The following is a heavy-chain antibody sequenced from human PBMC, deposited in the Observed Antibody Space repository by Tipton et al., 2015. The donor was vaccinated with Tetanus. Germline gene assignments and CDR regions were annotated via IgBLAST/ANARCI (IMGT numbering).Heavy chain of an antibody. CDR1: GGSVSSGSYY. CDR3: ARYDSSGYYYSPTYAFDI. Sequence: TLSLTCTVSGGSVSSGSYYWSWIRQPPGKGLEWIGYIYYSGSTNYNPSLKSRVTISVDTSKNQFSLKLSSVTAADTAVYYCARYDSSGYYYSPTYAFDIWGQGTMVTVSS. D-gene: IGHD3-22*01. CDR2: IYYSGST. J-gene: IGHJ3*02. V-gene: IGHV4-61*01.